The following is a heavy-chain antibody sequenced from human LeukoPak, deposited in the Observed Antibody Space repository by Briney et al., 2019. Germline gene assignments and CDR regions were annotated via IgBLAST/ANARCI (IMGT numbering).Heavy chain of an antibody. CDR2: IYTSGST. CDR3: ARVEGGATTPGGAFDI. V-gene: IGHV4-4*07. J-gene: IGHJ3*02. CDR1: GGSISSYY. Sequence: SETLSLTCTVSGGSISSYYWSWIRQPAGKGLEWIGRIYTSGSTNYNPSLKSRVTMSVNTSKNQFSLKLSSVTAADTAVYYCARVEGGATTPGGAFDIWGQGTMVTVSS. D-gene: IGHD1-26*01.